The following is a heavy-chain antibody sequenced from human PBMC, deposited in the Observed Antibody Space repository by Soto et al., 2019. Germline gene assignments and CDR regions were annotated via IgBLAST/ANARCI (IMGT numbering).Heavy chain of an antibody. CDR1: GGSFS. CDR3: ARGGGDYDYAVDV. J-gene: IGHJ6*02. CDR2: IRHSGST. Sequence: QVQLQQWGAGLLKPSETLSLNCAVYGGSFSWTWIRQPPGKGLEWIGEIRHSGSTNYNPHLKSRVSISIDRSKSQVSLTVYSVTAADTAVYYCARGGGDYDYAVDVWGQGTTVTVSS. V-gene: IGHV4-34*01. D-gene: IGHD4-17*01.